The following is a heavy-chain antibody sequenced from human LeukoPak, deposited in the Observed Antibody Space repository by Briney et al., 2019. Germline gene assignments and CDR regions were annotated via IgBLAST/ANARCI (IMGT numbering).Heavy chain of an antibody. V-gene: IGHV4-34*01. Sequence: SQTLSLTCAVYGCSFSSYYSSWIRQPPGKVLEWIGEINHSGSTNYNPSLKSRVTISVDTSKNQFSLKLSSVTAADTAVYYCARIQYEARYYYYYYGMDVWGQGTTVTVSS. D-gene: IGHD2/OR15-2a*01. J-gene: IGHJ6*02. CDR3: ARIQYEARYYYYYYGMDV. CDR2: INHSGST. CDR1: GCSFSSYY.